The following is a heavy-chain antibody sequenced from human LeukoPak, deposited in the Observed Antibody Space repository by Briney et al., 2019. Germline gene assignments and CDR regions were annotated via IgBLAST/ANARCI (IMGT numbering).Heavy chain of an antibody. D-gene: IGHD6-13*01. CDR2: ISYDGSNK. CDR1: GFTFSSYA. V-gene: IGHV3-30*04. J-gene: IGHJ4*02. CDR3: ARGSGSSWYHGYFDY. Sequence: PGGSLRLSCAASGFTFSSYAMHWVRQAPGKGLEWVAVISYDGSNKYYADSVKGRFTISRDNSKNTLYLQMNSLRAEDTAVYYCARGSGSSWYHGYFDYWGQGTLVTVSS.